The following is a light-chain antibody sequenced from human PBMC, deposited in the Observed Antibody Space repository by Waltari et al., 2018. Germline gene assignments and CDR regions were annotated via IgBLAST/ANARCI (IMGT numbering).Light chain of an antibody. V-gene: IGLV1-40*01. CDR2: ANS. CDR1: SSNLGANYD. J-gene: IGLJ2*01. Sequence: QSVLTQPPSVSGAPGQRVTISCTGSSSNLGANYDVQWYQQLPGTAPKLLIYANSNRPSGVPDRFSGSKSGTSASLAITGLQAEDEADYYCQSYDSSLSTVFGGGTKLTVL. CDR3: QSYDSSLSTV.